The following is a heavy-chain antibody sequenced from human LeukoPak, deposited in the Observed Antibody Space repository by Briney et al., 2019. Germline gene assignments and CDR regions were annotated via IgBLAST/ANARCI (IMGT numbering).Heavy chain of an antibody. D-gene: IGHD6-6*01. CDR2: INPSGGST. J-gene: IGHJ4*02. Sequence: GASVKVSCKASGYTFTSYYMHWVRQAPGQGLEWMGIINPSGGSTSYAQKFQGRVTITADESTSTAYMELSSLRSEDTAVYYCARELSVRGKQLVRTGYFDYWGQGTLVTVSS. CDR1: GYTFTSYY. CDR3: ARELSVRGKQLVRTGYFDY. V-gene: IGHV1-46*01.